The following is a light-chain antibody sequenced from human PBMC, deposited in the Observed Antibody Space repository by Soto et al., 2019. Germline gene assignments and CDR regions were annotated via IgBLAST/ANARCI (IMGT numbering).Light chain of an antibody. V-gene: IGKV1-39*01. J-gene: IGKJ1*01. Sequence: DIEMTQSPSSLSASVGDRITITCRASQNIKIFLNWYQQKPGEAPKLLMYGASTLQSGVPSRFSGSGSGTDFTLTISSLQPEDFATYHCQQTYSRPWTFGQGTEVEIK. CDR3: QQTYSRPWT. CDR1: QNIKIF. CDR2: GAS.